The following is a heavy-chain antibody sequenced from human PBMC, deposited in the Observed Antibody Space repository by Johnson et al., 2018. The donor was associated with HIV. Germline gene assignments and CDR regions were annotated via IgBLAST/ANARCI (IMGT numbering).Heavy chain of an antibody. CDR1: GFTVSSNY. CDR2: IYSGGST. Sequence: VQLVESGGGAVQPGRSLRLSCAASGFTVSSNYMSWVRQAPGTGLEWVSGIYSGGSTYDADSVKGRFPISSDNSKSTLYLEMNSLRAEDTAVYHCAKDRRVVGAYDAVDIWGQGTMVTVSS. J-gene: IGHJ3*02. D-gene: IGHD1-26*01. CDR3: AKDRRVVGAYDAVDI. V-gene: IGHV3-66*02.